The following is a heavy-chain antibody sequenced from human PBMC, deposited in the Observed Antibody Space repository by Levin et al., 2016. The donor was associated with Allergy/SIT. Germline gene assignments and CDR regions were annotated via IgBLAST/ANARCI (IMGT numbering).Heavy chain of an antibody. D-gene: IGHD6-13*01. CDR2: INHSGST. Sequence: SETLSLTCAVYGGSFSGYYWSWIRQPPGKGLEWIGEINHSGSTNYNPSLKSRVTISVDTSKNQFSLKLSSVTAADTAVYYCARGRRAKYSSSWNDYWGQGTLVTVSS. V-gene: IGHV4-34*01. CDR3: ARGRRAKYSSSWNDY. J-gene: IGHJ4*02. CDR1: GGSFSGYY.